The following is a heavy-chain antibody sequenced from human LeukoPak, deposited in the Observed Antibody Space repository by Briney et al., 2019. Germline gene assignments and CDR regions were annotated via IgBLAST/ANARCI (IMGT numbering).Heavy chain of an antibody. Sequence: SETLSLTCAVYGGSFSGYYWSWIRQPPGKGLEWIGEISHSGSTNYNPSLKSRVTISVDTSKNQFSLKLSSVTAADTAVYYCAIGTRSVDYWGQGTLVTVSS. J-gene: IGHJ4*02. CDR2: ISHSGST. D-gene: IGHD2-2*01. CDR1: GGSFSGYY. V-gene: IGHV4-34*01. CDR3: AIGTRSVDY.